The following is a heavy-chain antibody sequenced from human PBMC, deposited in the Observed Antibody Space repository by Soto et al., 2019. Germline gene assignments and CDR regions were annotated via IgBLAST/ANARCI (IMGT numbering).Heavy chain of an antibody. CDR1: GYSFTSYW. CDR2: IDPSDSYT. CDR3: ARGAQYYYYYGMDV. V-gene: IGHV5-10-1*01. Sequence: GESLKISCKGSGYSFTSYWISWVRQMPGKGLEWMGRIDPSDSYTNYSPSFQGHVTISADKSISTAYLQWSSLKASDIAMYYCARGAQYYYYYGMDVWGQGTTVTVSS. J-gene: IGHJ6*02.